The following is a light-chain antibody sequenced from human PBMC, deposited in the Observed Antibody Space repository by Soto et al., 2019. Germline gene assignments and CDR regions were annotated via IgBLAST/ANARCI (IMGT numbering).Light chain of an antibody. J-gene: IGLJ2*01. CDR2: SNN. CDR1: SYNIGSNT. V-gene: IGLV1-44*01. CDR3: ASWDDSLNGRV. Sequence: SVLTQPPSASGTPGQRVTISCSGSSYNIGSNTVNFYQQLPGTAPKLLIYSNNQRPSGAPDRFSGSKSGTSASLAISGLESEDEADYYCASWDDSLNGRVFGGGPKLTVL.